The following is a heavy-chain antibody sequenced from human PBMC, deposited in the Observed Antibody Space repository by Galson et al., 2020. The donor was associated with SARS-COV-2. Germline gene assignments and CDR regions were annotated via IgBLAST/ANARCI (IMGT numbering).Heavy chain of an antibody. Sequence: GESLKISCAASGLTFSTGAMHWVRQAPGKGLEWVAVISYDGSTEYYADSVKGRFTISRDSSKNTLYLQMNNLRPEDTAVYYCAKASIGYRYGVYWYFVIWGCGAQGT. CDR1: GLTFSTGA. V-gene: IGHV3-30*18. J-gene: IGHJ2*01. CDR2: ISYDGSTE. D-gene: IGHD5-18*01. CDR3: AKASIGYRYGVYWYFVI.